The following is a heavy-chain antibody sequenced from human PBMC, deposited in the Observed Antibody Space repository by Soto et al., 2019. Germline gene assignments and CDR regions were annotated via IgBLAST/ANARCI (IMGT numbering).Heavy chain of an antibody. Sequence: SETLSLTCTVSGGSINTFYWSWVRQPAGKGLEWIGRISSSGSTSFNPSLESRVAMSVDTSKDHFSLNLSSVTAADMAVYYCAREGSYSAYNFAHGIQLWSFDFWGQGALVTVSS. D-gene: IGHD5-12*01. V-gene: IGHV4-4*07. CDR3: AREGSYSAYNFAHGIQLWSFDF. CDR2: ISSSGST. CDR1: GGSINTFY. J-gene: IGHJ4*02.